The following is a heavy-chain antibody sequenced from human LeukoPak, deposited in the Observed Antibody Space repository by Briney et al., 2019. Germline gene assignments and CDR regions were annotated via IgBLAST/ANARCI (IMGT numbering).Heavy chain of an antibody. J-gene: IGHJ5*02. Sequence: GGSLRLSCAASGFTFSTYALHWVRQAPGKGLEWVAVISYDDGSNKYYADSVKGRFTISRDNSKNTLYLQMNSLRAEDTAVYYCARDSGWFGESDYNWFDPWGQGTLVTVSS. CDR1: GFTFSTYA. D-gene: IGHD3-10*01. CDR3: ARDSGWFGESDYNWFDP. CDR2: ISYDDGSNK. V-gene: IGHV3-30*04.